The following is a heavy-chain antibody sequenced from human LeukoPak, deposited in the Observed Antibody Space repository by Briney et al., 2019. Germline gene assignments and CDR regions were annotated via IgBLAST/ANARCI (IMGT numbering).Heavy chain of an antibody. V-gene: IGHV4-34*01. CDR1: GGSFSGYY. CDR3: ARKDGYRSSLYYYYYMDV. D-gene: IGHD6-13*01. CDR2: INHSGST. J-gene: IGHJ6*03. Sequence: SETLSLTCAVYGGSFSGYYWSWIRQPPGKGLEWIGEINHSGSTNYNPSLKSRVTISVDTSKNQFSLRLSSVTAADTAVYYCARKDGYRSSLYYYYYMDVWAKGTTVTVSS.